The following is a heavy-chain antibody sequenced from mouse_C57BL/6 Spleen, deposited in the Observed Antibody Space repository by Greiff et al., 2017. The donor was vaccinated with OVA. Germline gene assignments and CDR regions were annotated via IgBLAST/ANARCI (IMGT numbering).Heavy chain of an antibody. D-gene: IGHD2-2*01. J-gene: IGHJ2*01. CDR1: GYTFTDYY. CDR3: ARGGGNGYDGSDY. Sequence: DVKLQESGPVLVKPGASVKMSCKASGYTFTDYYMNWVKQSHGKSLEWIGVINPYNGGTSYNQKFKGKATLTVDKSSSTAYMELNSLTSEDSAVYYCARGGGNGYDGSDYWGQGTTLTVSS. CDR2: INPYNGGT. V-gene: IGHV1-19*01.